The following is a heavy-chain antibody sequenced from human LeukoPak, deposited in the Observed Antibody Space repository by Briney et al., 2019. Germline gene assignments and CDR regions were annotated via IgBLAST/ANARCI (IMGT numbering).Heavy chain of an antibody. J-gene: IGHJ4*02. V-gene: IGHV4-59*01. CDR3: ARGDCSGGSCYSH. CDR1: GGSISVFY. CDR2: IYYTETT. D-gene: IGHD2-15*01. Sequence: SETLSLTCTVSGGSISVFYWSWIWQPPGKGLEWIGYIYYTETTNYNPSLKSRVAISVDTSKNQFSLKLTSVTAADTAVYYCARGDCSGGSCYSHWGQGNLVTVSS.